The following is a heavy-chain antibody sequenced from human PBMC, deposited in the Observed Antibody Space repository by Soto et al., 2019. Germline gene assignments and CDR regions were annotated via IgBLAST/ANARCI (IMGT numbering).Heavy chain of an antibody. D-gene: IGHD2-2*01. Sequence: GGSLRLSCVASGFIFSDYYMAWIRRAPGKGLEWVSYISDGGSYTNHGNSVRGRVSVSRDDARNSLYLQINNLRVEDTGVYYCARAPGVVNSYAGVDVWGQGTTVTVSS. CDR1: GFIFSDYY. V-gene: IGHV3-11*05. CDR3: ARAPGVVNSYAGVDV. J-gene: IGHJ6*02. CDR2: ISDGGSYT.